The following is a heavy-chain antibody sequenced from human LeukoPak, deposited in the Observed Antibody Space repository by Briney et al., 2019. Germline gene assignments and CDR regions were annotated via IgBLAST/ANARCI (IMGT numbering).Heavy chain of an antibody. CDR1: GGSISDYY. V-gene: IGHV4-59*01. CDR3: VSSGWSYGVFDY. Sequence: SETLSLTCTVSGGSISDYYWSWIRQPPGKGLEWIGYIYYSGSTNYNPSLKSRVTISVDTSKNQFSLKLSSVTAADTAVYYCVSSGWSYGVFDYWGQGTLVTVSS. J-gene: IGHJ4*02. D-gene: IGHD6-19*01. CDR2: IYYSGST.